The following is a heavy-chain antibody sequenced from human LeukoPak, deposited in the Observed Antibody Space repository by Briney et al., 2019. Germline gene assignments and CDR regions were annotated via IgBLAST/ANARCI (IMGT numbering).Heavy chain of an antibody. V-gene: IGHV3-21*01. CDR2: ISSRSSFI. CDR3: ASPGGDSLFDY. CDR1: GFTFSSYS. Sequence: GESLRLSCAASGFTFSSYSMNWVRQAPGKGLEWVSSISSRSSFIYYVDSVKGRFTISRDNAKNSLYLQMNSLRAEDTAVYYCASPGGDSLFDYWGQGTLVTVSS. J-gene: IGHJ4*02. D-gene: IGHD4-23*01.